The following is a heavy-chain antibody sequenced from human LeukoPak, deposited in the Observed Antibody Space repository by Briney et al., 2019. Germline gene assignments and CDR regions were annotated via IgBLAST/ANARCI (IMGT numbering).Heavy chain of an antibody. Sequence: GASVKVSCKASGGTFSSYAISWVRQAPGQGLEWMGGTIPIFGTANYAQKFQGRVTITADESTSTAYMELSSLRSEDTAVYYCAREIIQLYASDIWGQGTMVSLSS. CDR1: GGTFSSYA. J-gene: IGHJ3*02. CDR3: AREIIQLYASDI. CDR2: TIPIFGTA. V-gene: IGHV1-69*13. D-gene: IGHD5-18*01.